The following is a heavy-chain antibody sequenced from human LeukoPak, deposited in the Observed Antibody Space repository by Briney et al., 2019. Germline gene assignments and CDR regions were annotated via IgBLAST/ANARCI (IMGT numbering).Heavy chain of an antibody. V-gene: IGHV1-46*01. CDR3: ARDQRYDPEPFSLDY. J-gene: IGHJ4*02. CDR1: GYTFTSYY. D-gene: IGHD1-14*01. CDR2: INPSGGST. Sequence: GASVKVSCKASGYTFTSYYMHWVRQAPGRGLEWMGIINPSGGSTSYAQKFQGRVTMTRDTSTSTVYMELSSLRSEDTAVYYCARDQRYDPEPFSLDYWGQGTLVTVSS.